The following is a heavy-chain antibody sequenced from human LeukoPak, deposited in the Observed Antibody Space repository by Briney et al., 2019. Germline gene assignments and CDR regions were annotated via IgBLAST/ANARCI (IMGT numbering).Heavy chain of an antibody. CDR1: GGSTSSSNW. Sequence: PSGTLSLTCGVSGGSTSSSNWWSWVRQPPGKGLEWIGEIYHSGSTNYNPSLKSRVTISVDKSKNQFSLKLSSVTAADTAVYYCSRAPSYGSGSRVDYWGQGTLVTVSS. J-gene: IGHJ4*02. CDR2: IYHSGST. D-gene: IGHD3-10*01. V-gene: IGHV4-4*02. CDR3: SRAPSYGSGSRVDY.